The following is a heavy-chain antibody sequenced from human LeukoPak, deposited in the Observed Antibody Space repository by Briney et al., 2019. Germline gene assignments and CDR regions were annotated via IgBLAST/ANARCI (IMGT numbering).Heavy chain of an antibody. D-gene: IGHD1-26*01. Sequence: SQTLSLTCVISGDSVSSNSAAWTWTRQSPSRGLEWLGRTYYRSKWSNDYAVSVKSRITINPDTSKNQFSLQLNSVTPEDTAVYYCARERSISGSGDTFDIWGQGTMVTVSS. CDR2: TYYRSKWSN. CDR3: ARERSISGSGDTFDI. V-gene: IGHV6-1*01. J-gene: IGHJ3*02. CDR1: GDSVSSNSAA.